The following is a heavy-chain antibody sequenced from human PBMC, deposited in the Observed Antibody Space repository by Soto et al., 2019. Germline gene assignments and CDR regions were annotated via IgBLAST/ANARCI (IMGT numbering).Heavy chain of an antibody. CDR2: IYPGDSDT. CDR3: ARLNCSCGSCYSPYYYYYMDV. D-gene: IGHD2-15*01. Sequence: GASLKISWKGSGYIFIRYWIGWVRQMPGKGLEWMGIIYPGDSDTRYGPSFQGQVTISADKSISTAYLQWSSLKASDTAMYYCARLNCSCGSCYSPYYYYYMDVWGKGTPVTVSS. V-gene: IGHV5-51*01. CDR1: GYIFIRYW. J-gene: IGHJ6*03.